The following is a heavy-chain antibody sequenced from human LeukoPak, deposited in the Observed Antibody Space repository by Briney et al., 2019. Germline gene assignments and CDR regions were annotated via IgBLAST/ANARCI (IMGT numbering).Heavy chain of an antibody. CDR3: AKTASSGSYYDS. V-gene: IGHV4-38-2*01. D-gene: IGHD1-26*01. Sequence: SETLSLTCSVSGYSITSGYYWGWIRQPPGKGLEWIGSFYRSGDTYYSPSLKSRVTISVDTSKNQLSLKLSSLTAVDTAIYYCAKTASSGSYYDSWGQGTLVTVSS. J-gene: IGHJ4*02. CDR2: FYRSGDT. CDR1: GYSITSGYY.